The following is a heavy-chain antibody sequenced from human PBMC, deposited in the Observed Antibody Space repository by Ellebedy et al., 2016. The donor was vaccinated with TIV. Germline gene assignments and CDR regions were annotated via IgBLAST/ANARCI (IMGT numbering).Heavy chain of an antibody. J-gene: IGHJ4*02. D-gene: IGHD2-15*01. CDR2: VSGSGDST. CDR1: GFTFSSYA. Sequence: GESLKISXAASGFTFSSYAMSWVRQAPGKGLEWVSGVSGSGDSTYYADSVKGRFTISRDNSKNTLYLQMNSLRAEDTAVYYCAKDLVVVAATFDYWGQGTLVTVSS. V-gene: IGHV3-23*01. CDR3: AKDLVVVAATFDY.